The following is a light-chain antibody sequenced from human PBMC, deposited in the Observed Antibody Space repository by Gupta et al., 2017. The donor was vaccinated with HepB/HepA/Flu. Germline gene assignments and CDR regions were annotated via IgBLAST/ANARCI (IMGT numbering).Light chain of an antibody. CDR2: ENN. CDR3: GTWDTTLSAGV. J-gene: IGLJ3*02. CDR1: TSNIGNNY. V-gene: IGLV1-51*01. Sequence: QFVLTQTPSVSAAPGQRVTISCSGSTSNIGNNYVSWYQHLPGTAPKLLIYENNERPSGIRDRFSGSKSGTSATLDITGLQTGDEADYYCGTWDTTLSAGVFGGGTKLTV.